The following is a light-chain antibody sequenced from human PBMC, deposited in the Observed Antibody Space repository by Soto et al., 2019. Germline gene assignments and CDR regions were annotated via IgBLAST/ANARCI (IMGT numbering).Light chain of an antibody. Sequence: EIVMTQSPATMSVSPGQRATLFCRASQNIGTTLAWYQQKPGQAPRLLIHGAYTRATGVPARIIGSGSGTEFALTIGSLQPEDFAVYFCQQYDSWPLTFGQGTRLDIK. CDR2: GAY. CDR3: QQYDSWPLT. J-gene: IGKJ5*01. CDR1: QNIGTT. V-gene: IGKV3-15*01.